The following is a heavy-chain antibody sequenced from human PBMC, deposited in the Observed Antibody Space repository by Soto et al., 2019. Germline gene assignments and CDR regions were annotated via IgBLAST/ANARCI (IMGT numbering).Heavy chain of an antibody. CDR1: GFTFSSYG. D-gene: IGHD6-13*01. V-gene: IGHV3-33*01. J-gene: IGHJ4*02. CDR2: IRYDGTNK. CDR3: ARGIIAGPGRDYFDY. Sequence: QVQLVESGGGVVQPGRSLRLSCAASGFTFSSYGMHWVRQAPGKGLEWVAVIRYDGTNKYYAESVKGRFTISRDNSKNTLHLQMSRRRLDDTAVYYCARGIIAGPGRDYFDYWGQGTLVAVSS.